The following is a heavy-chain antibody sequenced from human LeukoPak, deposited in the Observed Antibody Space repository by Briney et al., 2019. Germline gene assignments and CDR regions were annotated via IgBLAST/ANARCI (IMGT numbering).Heavy chain of an antibody. CDR3: ARREGDL. Sequence: GASVNVSCTASGYTFTAYYMHWVRQAPGQGLEWMGWINPNSGDTHYAQKFQDRVTMTRDTSISTAYMELSRLDSDDTAVYYCARREGDLWGQGTLVTVSS. V-gene: IGHV1-2*02. CDR2: INPNSGDT. CDR1: GYTFTAYY. J-gene: IGHJ4*02.